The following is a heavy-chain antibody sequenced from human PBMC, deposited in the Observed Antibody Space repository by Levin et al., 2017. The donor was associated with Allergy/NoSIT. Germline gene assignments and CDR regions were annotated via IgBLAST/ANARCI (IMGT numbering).Heavy chain of an antibody. Sequence: PGGSLRLSCQASGYSFTSYWFGWVRQRPGKGLEWMGLIFPSDSDTRVSPSFQGQIIMSVDKSISTAYLQWSSLKASDSAMYYCARRDSDGGNAFDYGGQGTLVTVSS. V-gene: IGHV5-51*01. CDR1: GYSFTSYW. J-gene: IGHJ4*02. D-gene: IGHD4-23*01. CDR2: IFPSDSDT. CDR3: ARRDSDGGNAFDY.